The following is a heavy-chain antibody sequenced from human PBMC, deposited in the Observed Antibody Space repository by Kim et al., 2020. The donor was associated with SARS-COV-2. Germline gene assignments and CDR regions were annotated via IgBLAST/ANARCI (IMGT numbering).Heavy chain of an antibody. CDR3: TRDDYGGNSFLDALDF. V-gene: IGHV3-48*03. Sequence: GGSLRLSCAASGFTFSSFEMNWVRQAPGKGLEWISYISNRGNTIYYADSVKGRFTISRDNAKNSLYLQMNSLTADDTAVYYSTRDDYGGNSFLDALDFWG. CDR1: GFTFSSFE. D-gene: IGHD4-17*01. J-gene: IGHJ3*01. CDR2: ISNRGNTI.